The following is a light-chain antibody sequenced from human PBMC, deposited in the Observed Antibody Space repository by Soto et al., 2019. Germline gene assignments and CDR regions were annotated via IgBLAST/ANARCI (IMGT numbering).Light chain of an antibody. Sequence: QSVLTQPPSVSGAPGQRVTISCTGSSSNIGAGYDVHWYQHLPGTAPKLLIYANNNRPSGVPDRFSGSKSGTSASLAITGLQAEDEADYYCGAWDGTMDGPVLGGGTKLTVL. J-gene: IGLJ2*01. V-gene: IGLV1-40*01. CDR1: SSNIGAGYD. CDR2: ANN. CDR3: GAWDGTMDGPV.